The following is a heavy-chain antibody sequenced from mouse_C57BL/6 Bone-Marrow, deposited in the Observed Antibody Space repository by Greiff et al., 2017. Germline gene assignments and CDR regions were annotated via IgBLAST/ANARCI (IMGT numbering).Heavy chain of an antibody. V-gene: IGHV1-52*01. J-gene: IGHJ1*03. Sequence: QVQLQQPGAELVRPGSSVKLSCKASGYTFTSYWMHWVKQRPIQGLEWIGNIDPSDSETHYNQKFKDKATLTVDKSSSTAYMKLSSLTSEDSAVYYCARDCYGSSSHWYFDVWGTGTTVTVSS. CDR1: GYTFTSYW. D-gene: IGHD1-1*01. CDR3: ARDCYGSSSHWYFDV. CDR2: IDPSDSET.